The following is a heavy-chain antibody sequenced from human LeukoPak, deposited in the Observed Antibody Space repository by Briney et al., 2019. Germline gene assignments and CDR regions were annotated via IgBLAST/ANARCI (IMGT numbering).Heavy chain of an antibody. CDR1: GYTFTSYG. Sequence: ASVKVSCKASGYTFTSYGISWVRQAPGQGLEWMGWISAYNGNTNYAQKFQGRVTITADKSTSTAYMELSSLRSEDTAVYYCASPGDYYDSSGPTDYWGQGTLVAVSS. CDR3: ASPGDYYDSSGPTDY. CDR2: ISAYNGNT. V-gene: IGHV1-18*01. D-gene: IGHD3-22*01. J-gene: IGHJ4*02.